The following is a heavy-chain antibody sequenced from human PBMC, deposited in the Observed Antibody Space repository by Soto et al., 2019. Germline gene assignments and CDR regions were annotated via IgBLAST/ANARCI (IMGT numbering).Heavy chain of an antibody. J-gene: IGHJ4*02. CDR1: GGTFSSYA. CDR3: ARVEYYDSSGYYRYGRFDY. Sequence: ASVKVSCKASGGTFSSYAISWVRQAPGQGLEWMGGIIPIFGTANYAQKFQGRVTITADESTSTAYMELSSLRSGDTAVYYCARVEYYDSSGYYRYGRFDYWGQGTLVTVSS. V-gene: IGHV1-69*13. CDR2: IIPIFGTA. D-gene: IGHD3-22*01.